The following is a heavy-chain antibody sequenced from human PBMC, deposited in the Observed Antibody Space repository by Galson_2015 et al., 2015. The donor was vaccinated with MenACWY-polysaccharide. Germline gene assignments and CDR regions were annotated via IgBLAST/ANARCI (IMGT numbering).Heavy chain of an antibody. CDR1: GFTFGSYA. V-gene: IGHV3-23*01. D-gene: IGHD5-24*01. J-gene: IGHJ3*01. Sequence: SLRLSRAASGFTFGSYAMGWVRQAPGKGLGWVSSIGGSGLTTFYAESVKGRFTISRDNAQNILSLQMNSLRADDTARYFCAKVTEMASSRRPFDVWGQGTMVTVSS. CDR2: IGGSGLTT. CDR3: AKVTEMASSRRPFDV.